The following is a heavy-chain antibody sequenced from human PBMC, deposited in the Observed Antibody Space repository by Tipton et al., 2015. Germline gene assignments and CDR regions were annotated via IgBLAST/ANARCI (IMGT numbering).Heavy chain of an antibody. D-gene: IGHD3-10*01. CDR2: MYFSGRT. CDR1: GGSIGGGGFL. CDR3: VRERGYAAYAYTPGGYYVDS. Sequence: TLSLTCTVSGGSIGGGGFLLGWVGPPPGKGLGGGGYMYFSGRTDYNPSLKSRASMSVDTSENQFSLKLSSVTAADTAMYFCVRERGYAAYAYTPGGYYVDSWGQGTLVIVSS. V-gene: IGHV4-31*03. J-gene: IGHJ4*02.